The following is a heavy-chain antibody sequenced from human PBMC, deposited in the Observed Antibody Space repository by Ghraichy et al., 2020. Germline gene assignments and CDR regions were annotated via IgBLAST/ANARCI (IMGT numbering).Heavy chain of an antibody. V-gene: IGHV3-30-3*01. D-gene: IGHD3-22*01. Sequence: GGSLRLSCAASGFTFSSYAMHWVRQAPGKGLEWVAVISYDGSNKYYADSVKGRFTISRDNSKNTLYLQMNSLRAEDTAVYYCARDPDYYDSSGYRFDYWGQGTLVTVSS. J-gene: IGHJ4*02. CDR3: ARDPDYYDSSGYRFDY. CDR1: GFTFSSYA. CDR2: ISYDGSNK.